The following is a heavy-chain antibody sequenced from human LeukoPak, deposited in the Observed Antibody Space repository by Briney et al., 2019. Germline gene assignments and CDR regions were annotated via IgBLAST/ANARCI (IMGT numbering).Heavy chain of an antibody. D-gene: IGHD3-10*01. CDR3: ARGPHYGSGSYYNWFDP. J-gene: IGHJ5*02. CDR1: GGSISSSNW. Sequence: SETLSLTCAVSGGSISSSNWWSWVRQPPGKGLEWIGEIYHSGSTNYNPSLKSRVTISVDKSKNQFSLKLSSVTAADTAVYYCARGPHYGSGSYYNWFDPWGQGTLVTVSS. CDR2: IYHSGST. V-gene: IGHV4-4*02.